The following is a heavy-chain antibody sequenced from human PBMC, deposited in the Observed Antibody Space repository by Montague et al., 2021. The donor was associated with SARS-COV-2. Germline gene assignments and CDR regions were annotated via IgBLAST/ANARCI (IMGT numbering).Heavy chain of an antibody. D-gene: IGHD3-10*01. CDR3: ARLRDGVVPSPILGVGPYYSYYYMDV. V-gene: IGHV4-34*01. CDR1: GGSLSGSY. Sequence: SETLSLTCAVYGGSLSGSYWSWIRQPPGKGLELIGEINHSGVTNYNPSLKSRVTISMDTSKNQFSLNVNSVSAADTAVYYCARLRDGVVPSPILGVGPYYSYYYMDVWGRGTTVTVSS. J-gene: IGHJ6*03. CDR2: INHSGVT.